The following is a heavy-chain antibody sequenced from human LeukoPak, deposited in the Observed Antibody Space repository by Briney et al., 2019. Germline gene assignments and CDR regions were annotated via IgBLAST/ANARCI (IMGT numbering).Heavy chain of an antibody. CDR3: AKEKDTIYFDM. J-gene: IGHJ3*02. D-gene: IGHD3-3*02. Sequence: PGGSLRLSCAASGFKFRSFSMHWLRQAPGKGLEWVSLFSGNGYTTYYADSVKRRFTISRDNSNNSLYLQMDSLTTEDTAMYYCAKEKDTIYFDMWGPGTMVTVSS. CDR2: FSGNGYTT. V-gene: IGHV3-43*01. CDR1: GFKFRSFS.